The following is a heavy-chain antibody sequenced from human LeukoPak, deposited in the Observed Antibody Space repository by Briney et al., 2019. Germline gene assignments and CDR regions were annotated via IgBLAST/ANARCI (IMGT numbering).Heavy chain of an antibody. CDR3: ARSDYGEPLKFDY. Sequence: GASVKVSCKASGGTFSSYAISWVRQAPGQGLEWMGWISAYNGNTNYAQKLQGRVTMTTDTSTSTAYMELRSLRSDDTAVYYCARSDYGEPLKFDYWGQGTLVTVSS. J-gene: IGHJ4*02. CDR2: ISAYNGNT. CDR1: GGTFSSYA. D-gene: IGHD4-17*01. V-gene: IGHV1-18*01.